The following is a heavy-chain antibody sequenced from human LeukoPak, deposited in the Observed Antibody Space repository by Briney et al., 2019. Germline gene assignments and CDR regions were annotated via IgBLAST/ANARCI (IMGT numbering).Heavy chain of an antibody. V-gene: IGHV5-51*01. Sequence: GESLQISCKGSGYSFTSYWIGWVRQMPGKGLEWMGIIYPGDSDTRYSPSFQGQVTISADKSISTAYLQWSSPKASDTAMYYCARHPAYCGGDCYFDIWGQGTMVTVSS. D-gene: IGHD2-21*02. CDR3: ARHPAYCGGDCYFDI. CDR2: IYPGDSDT. CDR1: GYSFTSYW. J-gene: IGHJ3*02.